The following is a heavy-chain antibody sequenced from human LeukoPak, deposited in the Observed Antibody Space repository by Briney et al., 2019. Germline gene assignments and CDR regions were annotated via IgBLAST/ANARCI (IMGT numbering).Heavy chain of an antibody. Sequence: PSETLSLTCAVYAGSFSGYYWSWIRQPPGKGLEWIGEINHSGSTNYNPSLKSRVTISLDTSKNQFSLRLTSVTAADTAVYYCARIDAVAATPTSFDYWGQGTLVTVSS. CDR2: INHSGST. V-gene: IGHV4-34*01. J-gene: IGHJ4*02. CDR3: ARIDAVAATPTSFDY. CDR1: AGSFSGYY. D-gene: IGHD6-19*01.